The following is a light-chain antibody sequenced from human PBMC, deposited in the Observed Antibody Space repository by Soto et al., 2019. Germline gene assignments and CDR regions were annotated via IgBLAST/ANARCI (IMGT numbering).Light chain of an antibody. CDR3: NSYTCSSTLGV. J-gene: IGLJ3*02. CDR1: SGDAGGYNY. V-gene: IGLV2-14*03. CDR2: DVS. Sequence: QSALTQPASVSGSPGQSITISCTRTSGDAGGYNYVSWYQQHSGKAPKLMIYDVSNRPSGVSNRFSGSKSGNTASLTISGRQAEDEADYYCNSYTCSSTLGVFGGGTKLTVL.